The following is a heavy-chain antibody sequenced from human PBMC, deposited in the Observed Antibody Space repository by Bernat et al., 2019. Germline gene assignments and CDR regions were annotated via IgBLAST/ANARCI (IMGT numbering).Heavy chain of an antibody. CDR2: IHYSGNS. D-gene: IGHD2-2*02. CDR1: GGSISGSSYY. Sequence: QLQLQESGPGLVKPSETLSLTCTVSGGSISGSSYYWGWIRQPPGKGLEWIGSIHYSGNSNYNPTLQSRVTISVDTSKNQFSLKLSSVTAADRAVYYCAREGYCSTTSCYNGWFDPWGQGTLVTVSS. J-gene: IGHJ5*02. V-gene: IGHV4-39*01. CDR3: AREGYCSTTSCYNGWFDP.